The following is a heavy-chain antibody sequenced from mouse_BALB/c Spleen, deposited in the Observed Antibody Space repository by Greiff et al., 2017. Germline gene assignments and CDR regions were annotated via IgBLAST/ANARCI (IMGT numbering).Heavy chain of an antibody. V-gene: IGHV1-69*02. CDR2: IDPSDSYT. D-gene: IGHD3-2*02. J-gene: IGHJ4*01. CDR1: GYTFTSYW. CDR3: ARSRRPYAMDD. Sequence: QVQLQQPGAELVKPGASVKLSCKASGYTFTSYWMHWVKQRPGQGLEWIGEIDPSDSYTNYNQKFKGKATLTVDKSSSTAYMQLSSLTSEDSAVYYCARSRRPYAMDDWGQGTSVTVSS.